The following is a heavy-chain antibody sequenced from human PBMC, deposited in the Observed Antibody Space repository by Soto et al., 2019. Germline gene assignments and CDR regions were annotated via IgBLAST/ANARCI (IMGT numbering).Heavy chain of an antibody. CDR3: AKTGPVTARTRFDY. CDR1: GFTFGPYT. Sequence: EVPLSESGGGLVQPGGSLRLSCVGSGFTFGPYTMAWVRQAPGMGLECVSVITGNRGATYYSDSVKGRFSISRDNSRNTLYLQMNDLRAGDTGVYYCAKTGPVTARTRFDYWGQGALVTVSS. V-gene: IGHV3-23*01. J-gene: IGHJ4*02. D-gene: IGHD2-21*02. CDR2: ITGNRGAT.